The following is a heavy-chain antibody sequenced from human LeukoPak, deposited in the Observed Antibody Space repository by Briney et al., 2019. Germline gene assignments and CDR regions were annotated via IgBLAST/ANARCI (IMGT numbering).Heavy chain of an antibody. J-gene: IGHJ4*02. CDR1: GFTFSSYS. Sequence: GGSLRLSCAASGFTFSSYSMNWVRQAPGKGLEWVSSISSSSSYIYYADSVKGRFTISRDNAKNSLYLQMNSLRAKDTAVYYCARVWQQLAPPDYWGQGTLVTVSS. D-gene: IGHD6-13*01. CDR2: ISSSSSYI. V-gene: IGHV3-21*01. CDR3: ARVWQQLAPPDY.